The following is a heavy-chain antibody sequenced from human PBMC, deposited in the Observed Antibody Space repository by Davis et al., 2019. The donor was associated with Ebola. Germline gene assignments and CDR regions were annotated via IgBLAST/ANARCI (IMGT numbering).Heavy chain of an antibody. V-gene: IGHV1-69*04. D-gene: IGHD1-7*01. CDR2: IIPILGIA. J-gene: IGHJ6*02. Sequence: SVKVSCKASGGTFSSYAISWVRQAPGQGLEWMGRIIPILGIANYAQKFQGRVTITADESTSTAYMELSSLRSEDTAVYYCARDINYRGVGYYYGMDVWGQGTTVTVSS. CDR1: GGTFSSYA. CDR3: ARDINYRGVGYYYGMDV.